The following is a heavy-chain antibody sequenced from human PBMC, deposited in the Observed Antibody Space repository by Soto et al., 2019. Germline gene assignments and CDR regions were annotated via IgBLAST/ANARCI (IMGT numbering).Heavy chain of an antibody. CDR3: ARGGEPLGYYGLDV. Sequence: QVQLQESGPGLLKASETLSLTCSVSGGSVRSGNHFWNWIRQPPGRGLEWLGYMYYTGVTNYNPSLKSRVSMSVDTSKDQFSLNLTSLTAADTAVYYCARGGEPLGYYGLDVXXXGXXVTVS. CDR2: MYYTGVT. CDR1: GGSVRSGNHF. V-gene: IGHV4-61*01. J-gene: IGHJ6*02.